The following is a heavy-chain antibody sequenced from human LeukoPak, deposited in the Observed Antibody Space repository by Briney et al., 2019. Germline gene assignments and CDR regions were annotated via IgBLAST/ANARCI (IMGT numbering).Heavy chain of an antibody. V-gene: IGHV1-18*01. CDR3: ARDQGIYNHRIIDS. CDR1: GYTFSSYG. J-gene: IGHJ4*02. CDR2: ISAYNGNT. D-gene: IGHD5-12*01. Sequence: ASVTVSCKASGYTFSSYGISWVRQAPGQGLEGMGWISAYNGNTNFAQEFQGRVTMTTDTSTSTASMELRSLRSDDTAVYYCARDQGIYNHRIIDSWGQGTLVTVSS.